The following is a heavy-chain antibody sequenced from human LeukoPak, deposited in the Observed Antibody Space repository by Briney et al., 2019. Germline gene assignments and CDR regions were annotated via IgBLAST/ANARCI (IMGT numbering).Heavy chain of an antibody. Sequence: ASVNVSCKASGYSFTGYYMHWVRQAAGQGLERMGWINPNSGGTNYAQKFQGRVTMTRDTSISTAYMELSRLRSDDTAVYYCARGSLIAARPVWFDPWGQGTLVTVSS. J-gene: IGHJ5*02. CDR3: ARGSLIAARPVWFDP. CDR2: INPNSGGT. D-gene: IGHD6-6*01. CDR1: GYSFTGYY. V-gene: IGHV1-2*02.